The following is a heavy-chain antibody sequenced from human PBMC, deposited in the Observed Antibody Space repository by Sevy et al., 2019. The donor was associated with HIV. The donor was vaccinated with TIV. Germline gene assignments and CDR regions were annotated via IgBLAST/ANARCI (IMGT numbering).Heavy chain of an antibody. D-gene: IGHD2-2*01. CDR1: GFTFSSYS. Sequence: GGSLRLSCAASGFTFSSYSMNWVRQAPGKGLEWVSSISSSSSYIYYADSVKGRFTISRDNAKSSLYLQMNSLRAEDTAVYYCARDYYCSSTSCYVSGVGDNYFDYWGQGTLVTVSS. J-gene: IGHJ4*02. CDR3: ARDYYCSSTSCYVSGVGDNYFDY. V-gene: IGHV3-21*01. CDR2: ISSSSSYI.